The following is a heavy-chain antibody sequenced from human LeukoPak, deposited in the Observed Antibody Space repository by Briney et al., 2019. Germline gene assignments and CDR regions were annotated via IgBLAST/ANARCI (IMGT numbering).Heavy chain of an antibody. V-gene: IGHV1-69*13. Sequence: SVKVSCKASGGTFSSYAISWVRQAPGQGLEWMGGIIPIFGTANYAQKFQGRVTITAAESTSTAYMELSSLRSEDTAVYYCARGGTPGYCSSTSCYDPRYYFDYWGQGTLVTVSS. CDR2: IIPIFGTA. J-gene: IGHJ4*02. CDR3: ARGGTPGYCSSTSCYDPRYYFDY. CDR1: GGTFSSYA. D-gene: IGHD2-2*01.